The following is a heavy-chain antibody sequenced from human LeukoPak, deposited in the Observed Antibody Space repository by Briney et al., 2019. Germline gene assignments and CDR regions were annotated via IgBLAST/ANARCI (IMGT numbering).Heavy chain of an antibody. V-gene: IGHV5-51*01. Sequence: GESLKISCKASGYSFTTYWIGWVRQMPGRGLEWMGMIYPGDFDTKYSPSFQGQVTISVDRSVTTAYLQWSSLRVSDTAVYYCARRTDSGWKWFDPWGQGTLVTVSS. J-gene: IGHJ5*02. CDR3: ARRTDSGWKWFDP. D-gene: IGHD6-25*01. CDR2: IYPGDFDT. CDR1: GYSFTTYW.